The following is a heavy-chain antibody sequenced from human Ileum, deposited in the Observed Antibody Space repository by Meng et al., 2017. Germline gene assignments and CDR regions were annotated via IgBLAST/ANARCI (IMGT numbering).Heavy chain of an antibody. CDR3: ATNKNKKIDY. V-gene: IGHV4-4*02. Sequence: HVPRQEPGPGLVEPSVSLSVTCVVSGDSLSSSNWWNWVRPPPGQGLEWIGEIFHTGSTNYNPSLKSRVTISADKSKNQFSLNLSSVTAADTAVYYCATNKNKKIDYWGQGTLVTVSS. CDR2: IFHTGST. D-gene: IGHD2/OR15-2a*01. CDR1: GDSLSSSNW. J-gene: IGHJ4*02.